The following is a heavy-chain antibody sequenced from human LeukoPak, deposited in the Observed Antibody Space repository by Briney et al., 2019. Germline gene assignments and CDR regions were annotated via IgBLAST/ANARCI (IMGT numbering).Heavy chain of an antibody. V-gene: IGHV3-23*01. D-gene: IGHD6-19*01. J-gene: IGHJ4*02. CDR2: ISDGSHHT. Sequence: GGSLRLSCAASGFTFSAFAMSWVRQAPGKGLEWVSGISDGSHHTYYADSVKGRFSISRDNSRNTLFLQMNSLRADDTALYYCAKELKSGGWPFHYWGQGALVTVSS. CDR3: AKELKSGGWPFHY. CDR1: GFTFSAFA.